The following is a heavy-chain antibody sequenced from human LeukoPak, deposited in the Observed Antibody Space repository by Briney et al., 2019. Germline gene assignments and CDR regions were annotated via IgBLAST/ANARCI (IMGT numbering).Heavy chain of an antibody. Sequence: GASVKVSCKASGYTFTGYYMHWVRQAPGQGLEWMGWINTDTGNPTYAQGFTGRFVFSLDTSVSTAYLQISSLKAEDTAVYYCAREVRALDYWGQGTLVTVSS. V-gene: IGHV7-4-1*02. CDR1: GYTFTGYY. J-gene: IGHJ4*02. CDR3: AREVRALDY. CDR2: INTDTGNP.